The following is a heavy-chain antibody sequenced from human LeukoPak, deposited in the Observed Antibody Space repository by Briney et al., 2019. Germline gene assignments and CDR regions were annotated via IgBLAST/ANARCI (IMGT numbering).Heavy chain of an antibody. Sequence: SETLSLTCTVSGYSISSGYYWGWLRQPPGKGLEWIGAIHHSGGTYYNPSLKSRVTISIDTSKNHFSLKLSSVTAADTAVYYCARVYTGSSWDYYYYMGVWGKGTTVTVSS. CDR2: IHHSGGT. CDR3: ARVYTGSSWDYYYYMGV. J-gene: IGHJ6*03. D-gene: IGHD6-13*01. CDR1: GYSISSGYY. V-gene: IGHV4-38-2*02.